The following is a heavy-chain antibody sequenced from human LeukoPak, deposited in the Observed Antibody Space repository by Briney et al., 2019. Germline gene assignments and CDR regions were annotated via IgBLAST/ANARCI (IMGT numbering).Heavy chain of an antibody. V-gene: IGHV4-59*12. CDR1: GGSISSSY. J-gene: IGHJ5*02. CDR3: ARGTTGPSINWFDP. CDR2: IYYSGST. Sequence: ASETLSLTCTVSGGSISSSYWGWIRQPPGKGLEWIGYIYYSGSTNYNPSLKSRVTISVDTSKNQFSLKLSSVTAADTAVYYCARGTTGPSINWFDPWGQGTLVTVSS. D-gene: IGHD1-1*01.